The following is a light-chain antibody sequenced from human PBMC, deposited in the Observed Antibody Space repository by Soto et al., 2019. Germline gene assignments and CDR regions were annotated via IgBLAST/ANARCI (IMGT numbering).Light chain of an antibody. CDR3: CSYTTTTTPAWV. CDR2: EDN. V-gene: IGLV2-14*01. CDR1: SGDVGGHNY. J-gene: IGLJ3*02. Sequence: QSALTQPASVSGSPGQSITISCTGTSGDVGGHNYVSWYQQYPGKAPKLMISEDNIRPSGVSNRFSGSKSGNTASLTISGLQAEDEADYYCCSYTTTTTPAWVFGGGTKLTVL.